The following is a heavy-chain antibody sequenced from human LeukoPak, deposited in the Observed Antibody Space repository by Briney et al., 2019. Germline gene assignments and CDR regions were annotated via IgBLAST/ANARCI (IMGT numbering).Heavy chain of an antibody. V-gene: IGHV3-9*01. D-gene: IGHD5/OR15-5a*01. CDR1: GFILDDYA. Sequence: NPGGSLRLSCAASGFILDDYAMPWVRQAPGKGLEWVSGFSWNSGSLGYADSVKGRFTISRDNAKNSLYLQMNSLRTEDTAFYYCVKDMSVRYAFDMWGQGTMVTVSS. J-gene: IGHJ3*02. CDR2: FSWNSGSL. CDR3: VKDMSVRYAFDM.